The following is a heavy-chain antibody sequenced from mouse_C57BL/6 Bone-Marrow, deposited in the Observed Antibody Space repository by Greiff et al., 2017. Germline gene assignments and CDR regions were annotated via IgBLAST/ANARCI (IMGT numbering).Heavy chain of an antibody. Sequence: VQLQQPGAELVMPGASVKLSCKASGYTFTSYWMHWVKQRPGQGLEWIGEIDPSDSYTNYNQKFKGKSTLTVDKSSSTAYRQLSSLTSEDSAVYYCARFHYDYDGYYAMDYWGQGTSVTVSS. CDR1: GYTFTSYW. D-gene: IGHD2-4*01. J-gene: IGHJ4*01. CDR3: ARFHYDYDGYYAMDY. V-gene: IGHV1-69*01. CDR2: IDPSDSYT.